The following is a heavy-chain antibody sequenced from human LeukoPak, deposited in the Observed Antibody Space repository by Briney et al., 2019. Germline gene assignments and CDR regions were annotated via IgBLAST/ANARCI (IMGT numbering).Heavy chain of an antibody. CDR3: ARGLRFLDRFDP. J-gene: IGHJ5*02. CDR1: GYSISSGYY. Sequence: SETLSLTCTVSGYSISSGYYWGWIRQPPGKGLEWIGSIYHSGSTYYNPSLKSRVTISVDTSKNQFSLKLSSVTAADTAVYYCARGLRFLDRFDPWGQGTLVTVSS. CDR2: IYHSGST. V-gene: IGHV4-38-2*02. D-gene: IGHD3-3*01.